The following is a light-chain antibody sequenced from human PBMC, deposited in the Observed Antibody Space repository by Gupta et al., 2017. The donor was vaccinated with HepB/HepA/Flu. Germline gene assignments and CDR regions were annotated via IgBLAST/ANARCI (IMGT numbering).Light chain of an antibody. J-gene: IGLJ2*01. Sequence: QSALTQPARVSGSPGQPITIPCTGTSSDVGTYNSVSWYQQHPGKPPKLLIFDVSNRPSGVSDRFSGSKSGTTASLTISGLQAEDEADYYCSSYTSTITVVFGGGTRLTVL. CDR2: DVS. CDR3: SSYTSTITVV. V-gene: IGLV2-14*03. CDR1: SSDVGTYNS.